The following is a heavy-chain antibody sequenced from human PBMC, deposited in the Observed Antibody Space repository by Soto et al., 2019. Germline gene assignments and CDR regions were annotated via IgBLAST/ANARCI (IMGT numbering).Heavy chain of an antibody. CDR3: ATEPIYYNDGSGYYPLGH. CDR1: GYSFASYG. V-gene: IGHV1-18*04. Sequence: QVQLVQSGAEVKKPGASVKVSCKASGYSFASYGFSWVRQAPGPGLECVGWISAHNGDTHYSQKFPGRVTLTTDTSTNTGYMELRSLTSDDTAVYFCATEPIYYNDGSGYYPLGHWGQGTLVTVSS. CDR2: ISAHNGDT. D-gene: IGHD3-22*01. J-gene: IGHJ4*02.